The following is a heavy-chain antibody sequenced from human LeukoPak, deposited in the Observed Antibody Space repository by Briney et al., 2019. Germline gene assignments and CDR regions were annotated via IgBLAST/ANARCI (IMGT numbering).Heavy chain of an antibody. CDR2: IYYRGNA. Sequence: SETLSLTCTVSGGSISSSNYYWAWIRQPPGQGLEWIGSIYYRGNAYYNPSLKSRVTISVDTSKNQFSLSLSSVTAADTAVYYCAKDATPHNGIWDYFDHWGQGTPVTVSS. CDR1: GGSISSSNYY. CDR3: AKDATPHNGIWDYFDH. D-gene: IGHD1-26*01. J-gene: IGHJ4*02. V-gene: IGHV4-39*07.